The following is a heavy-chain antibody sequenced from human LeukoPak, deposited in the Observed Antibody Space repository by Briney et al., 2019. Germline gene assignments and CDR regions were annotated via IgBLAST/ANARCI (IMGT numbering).Heavy chain of an antibody. J-gene: IGHJ6*03. V-gene: IGHV3-23*01. CDR2: ISGSGGST. Sequence: GGSLRLSCAASGFTFSNYGMSWVRQAPGKGLEWVSAISGSGGSTYYAHSVKGRFTISRDNSKNTLYLQMNSLRAEDTAVYYCAKDRCSNGIGCYYYYMDVWGKGTTVTISS. CDR1: GFTFSNYG. D-gene: IGHD2-8*01. CDR3: AKDRCSNGIGCYYYYMDV.